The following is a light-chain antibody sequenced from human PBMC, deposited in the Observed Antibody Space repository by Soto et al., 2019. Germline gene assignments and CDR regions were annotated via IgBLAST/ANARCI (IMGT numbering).Light chain of an antibody. CDR3: QVWDSSSDHRVV. CDR2: DDG. CDR1: NIAIKS. V-gene: IGLV3-21*02. Sequence: SYELTQAPSVSVAPGQTARITCGGNNIAIKSVNWYQQKPRQAPVPVVYDDGDRPTGSPERFSGSNSGNTATLTITSVDAGDEDDYHCQVWDSSSDHRVVFGGGTKLTVL. J-gene: IGLJ2*01.